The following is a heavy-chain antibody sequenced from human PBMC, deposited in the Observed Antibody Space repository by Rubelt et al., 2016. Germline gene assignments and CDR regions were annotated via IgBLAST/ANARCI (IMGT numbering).Heavy chain of an antibody. CDR3: ARQDCSSTSCHSYYYYGMDV. CDR2: IYYSGST. V-gene: IGHV4-59*04. J-gene: IGHJ6*02. D-gene: IGHD2-2*01. CDR1: GGSVSNYY. Sequence: QVQLQESGPGLVKPSETLSLTCTVSGGSVSNYYWSWIRQPPGKGLEWIGSIYYSGSTYYNPSLKSLVTISVDSSKNQSSLKRRSVTAADTAVYYCARQDCSSTSCHSYYYYGMDVWGQGTTVTVSS.